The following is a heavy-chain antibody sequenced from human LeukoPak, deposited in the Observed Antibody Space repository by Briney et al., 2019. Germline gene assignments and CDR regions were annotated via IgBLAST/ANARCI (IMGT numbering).Heavy chain of an antibody. CDR1: GFTLSSYG. Sequence: GGSLRLSCAASGFTLSSYGMSWVRQARGKGLEWVSAISGSGGSTYYADSVKGRFTISRDNSKNTLYLQMNSLRAEDTAVYYCAKLLYYYDSSQPYWGQGTLVTVSS. CDR3: AKLLYYYDSSQPY. D-gene: IGHD3-22*01. CDR2: ISGSGGST. J-gene: IGHJ4*02. V-gene: IGHV3-23*01.